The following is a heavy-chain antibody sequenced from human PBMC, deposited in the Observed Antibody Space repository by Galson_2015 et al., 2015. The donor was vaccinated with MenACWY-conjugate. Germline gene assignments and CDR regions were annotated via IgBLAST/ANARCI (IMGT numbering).Heavy chain of an antibody. D-gene: IGHD6-13*01. J-gene: IGHJ5*02. V-gene: IGHV3-48*03. CDR2: ISSSGFTI. CDR3: ARTAGSVPP. Sequence: SLRLSCAASGFTFSSYEMNWVRQAPGKGLEWVSYISSSGFTISYADSVKGRFTISRDNAENSLYLQMDSLRVEDTAVYYCARTAGSVPPWGQGTLVTVSS. CDR1: GFTFSSYE.